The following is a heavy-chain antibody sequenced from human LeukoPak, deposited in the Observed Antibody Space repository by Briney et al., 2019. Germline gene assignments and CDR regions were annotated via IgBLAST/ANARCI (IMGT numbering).Heavy chain of an antibody. CDR3: ARLPRRYCGGDCYQDAFDI. J-gene: IGHJ3*02. D-gene: IGHD2-21*02. CDR1: GYTFTSYD. V-gene: IGHV1-8*01. Sequence: ASVKVCCNASGYTFTSYDINWLRQATGQGLGWMRWLNPNSGNTGYAQKFQGRVTMTRKTSISTAYMELSSLRSEDTAVYYCARLPRRYCGGDCYQDAFDIWGQGTMVSVSS. CDR2: LNPNSGNT.